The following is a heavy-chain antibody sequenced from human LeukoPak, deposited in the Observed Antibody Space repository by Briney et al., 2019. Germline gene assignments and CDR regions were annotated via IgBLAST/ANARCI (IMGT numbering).Heavy chain of an antibody. CDR3: ARSYSSGWYLGTWFDP. J-gene: IGHJ5*02. Sequence: ASVKVSCKASGYTFTVYYMHWVRQAPGQGLEWMGWINPNSGGTNYAQKFQGRVTMTRDTSISTAYMELSRLRSDDTAVYYCARSYSSGWYLGTWFDPWGQGTLVTVSS. CDR2: INPNSGGT. D-gene: IGHD6-19*01. V-gene: IGHV1-2*02. CDR1: GYTFTVYY.